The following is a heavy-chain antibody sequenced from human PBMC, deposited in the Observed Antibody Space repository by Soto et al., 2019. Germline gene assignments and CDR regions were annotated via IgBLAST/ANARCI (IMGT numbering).Heavy chain of an antibody. V-gene: IGHV3-23*01. CDR2: IRGRGGTT. J-gene: IGHJ4*02. Sequence: EVQLLQSGGGVVQPGGSLRLSCAASDFTLSSYGMTWVRQAPGKGLEWVSTIRGRGGTTYYADSVKGRFTISRDNAQNTLFLQMNRLIAEDTAVYYCAKDVNYDVLAGYYYYWGQGTLVNVSS. CDR1: DFTLSSYG. CDR3: AKDVNYDVLAGYYYY. D-gene: IGHD3-9*01.